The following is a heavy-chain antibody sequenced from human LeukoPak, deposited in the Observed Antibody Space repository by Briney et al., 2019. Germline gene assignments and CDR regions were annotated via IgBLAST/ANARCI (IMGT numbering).Heavy chain of an antibody. CDR1: GVAFSGYY. CDR2: INHSGST. Sequence: SETLPLTCAVYGVAFSGYYWSWIRQPPGKGLEWIGEINHSGSTNYNPSLKSRVTISVDTSKNQFSLKLSSVTVADTAVYYCARGAPLYDILTGLRGYYYYYYGMDVWGQGTTVTVSS. V-gene: IGHV4-34*01. CDR3: ARGAPLYDILTGLRGYYYYYYGMDV. D-gene: IGHD3-9*01. J-gene: IGHJ6*02.